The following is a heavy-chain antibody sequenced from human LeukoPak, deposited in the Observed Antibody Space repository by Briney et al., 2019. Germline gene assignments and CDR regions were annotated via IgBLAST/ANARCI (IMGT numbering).Heavy chain of an antibody. CDR2: MNPNSGNT. CDR3: ARVHSGNPDY. D-gene: IGHD1-26*01. V-gene: IGHV1-8*03. Sequence: ASVKGSCKASGYTFTSYDINWVRQATGQGLEWMGWMNPNSGNTAYAQKFQGRVTITRNTSISTTYMELSGLRSEDTAVYYCARVHSGNPDYWGQGTLVTVSS. CDR1: GYTFTSYD. J-gene: IGHJ4*02.